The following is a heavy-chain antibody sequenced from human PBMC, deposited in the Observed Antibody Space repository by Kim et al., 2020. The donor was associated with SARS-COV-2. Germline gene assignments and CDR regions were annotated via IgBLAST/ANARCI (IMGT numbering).Heavy chain of an antibody. Sequence: SETLSLTCTVSGGSISSSSYYWGWIRQPPGKGLEWIGSIYYSGSTYYNPSLKSRVTISVDTSKNQFSLKLSSVTAADTAVYYCARSGPAAAGIKNNWFDPWGQGTLVTVSS. CDR3: ARSGPAAAGIKNNWFDP. J-gene: IGHJ5*02. D-gene: IGHD6-13*01. V-gene: IGHV4-39*01. CDR1: GGSISSSSYY. CDR2: IYYSGST.